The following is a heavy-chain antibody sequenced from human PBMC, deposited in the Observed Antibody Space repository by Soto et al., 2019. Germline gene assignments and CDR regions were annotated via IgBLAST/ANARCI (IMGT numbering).Heavy chain of an antibody. V-gene: IGHV3-30-3*01. D-gene: IGHD6-13*01. Sequence: QVQLVESGGGVVQPGRSLRLSCAASGFTFSSYAMHWVRQAPGKGLEWVAVISYDGSNKYYADSVKGRFTISRDNSKNTLYLQMNSLRAEDTAVYYCARGSSSWYEVVGPADYGGQGTLVTVSS. CDR3: ARGSSSWYEVVGPADY. CDR2: ISYDGSNK. CDR1: GFTFSSYA. J-gene: IGHJ4*02.